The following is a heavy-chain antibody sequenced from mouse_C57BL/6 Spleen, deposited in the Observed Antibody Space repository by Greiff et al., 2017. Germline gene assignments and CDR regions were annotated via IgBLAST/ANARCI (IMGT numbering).Heavy chain of an antibody. J-gene: IGHJ4*01. CDR1: GYTFTSYW. V-gene: IGHV1-53*01. CDR2: INPSNGGT. Sequence: QVQLQQPGTELVKPGASVKLSCKASGYTFTSYWMHWVKQRPGQGLEWIGNINPSNGGTNYNEKFKSKATLTVDKASSTAYMQLSSLTSEDSAVYYCARGGSSYRAMDYWGQGTSVTVSS. D-gene: IGHD1-1*01. CDR3: ARGGSSYRAMDY.